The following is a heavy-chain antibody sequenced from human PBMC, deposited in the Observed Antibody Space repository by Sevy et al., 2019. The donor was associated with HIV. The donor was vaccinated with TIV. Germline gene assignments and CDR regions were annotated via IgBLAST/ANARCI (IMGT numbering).Heavy chain of an antibody. CDR3: ARDRKYPLYYFDY. Sequence: SETLSLTCTVSGYSIRNGYYWAWIRQPPGKGLEWIGSIHHSGITHYNPSLKSRVIISEDTSKNQVSLELSSVTAADTAMYYCARDRKYPLYYFDYWGQGILVTVSS. V-gene: IGHV4-38-2*02. CDR1: GYSIRNGYY. J-gene: IGHJ4*02. CDR2: IHHSGIT. D-gene: IGHD6-6*01.